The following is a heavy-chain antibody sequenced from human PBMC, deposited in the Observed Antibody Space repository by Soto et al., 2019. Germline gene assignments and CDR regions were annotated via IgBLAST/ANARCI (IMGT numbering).Heavy chain of an antibody. CDR3: AIGVGMPKALRTASYY. V-gene: IGHV1-69*01. J-gene: IGHJ4*02. Sequence: QVQLVQSGAEVKKPGSSVTVSCKASGGTFSSYAISWVRQAPGQGLEWMGGILPIFGTANYAQKFQGRVTITAVESPRADNMELGSLKSEDTAVYYCAIGVGMPKALRTASYYLGQGTLVTVSS. CDR1: GGTFSSYA. D-gene: IGHD2-8*01. CDR2: ILPIFGTA.